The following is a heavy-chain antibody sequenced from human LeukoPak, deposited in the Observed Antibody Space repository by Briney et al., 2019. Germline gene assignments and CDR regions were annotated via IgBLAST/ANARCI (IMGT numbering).Heavy chain of an antibody. Sequence: GESLKISCKGSGYSFTSYWIGWVRQMPGKGLEWMGIIYPGDSDTRYSPSFQGQVTISADKSISTAYLQWSSLKATDTAMYYCARKYCSSTSCRGENWFDPWGQGTLVTVSS. V-gene: IGHV5-51*01. D-gene: IGHD2-2*01. J-gene: IGHJ5*02. CDR1: GYSFTSYW. CDR2: IYPGDSDT. CDR3: ARKYCSSTSCRGENWFDP.